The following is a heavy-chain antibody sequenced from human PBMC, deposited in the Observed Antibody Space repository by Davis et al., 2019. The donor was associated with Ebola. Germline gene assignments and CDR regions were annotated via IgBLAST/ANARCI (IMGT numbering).Heavy chain of an antibody. V-gene: IGHV3-48*04. CDR2: ISSSGSTI. D-gene: IGHD1-26*01. CDR3: ARGRRRELSFFDY. Sequence: GESLKISCAASGFTFSSYWMSWVRQAPGKGLEWVSYISSSGSTIYYADSVKGRFTISRDNAKNSLYLQMNSLRAEDTAVYYCARGRRRELSFFDYWGQGTLVTVSS. J-gene: IGHJ4*02. CDR1: GFTFSSYW.